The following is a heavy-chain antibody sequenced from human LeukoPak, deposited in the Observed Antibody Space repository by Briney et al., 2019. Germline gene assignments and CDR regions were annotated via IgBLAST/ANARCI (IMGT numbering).Heavy chain of an antibody. Sequence: ASVTVSFTASGYTFTSYYMHWVRQAPGQGLEWMGIINPSGGSTSYARKFQGRVTMTRDMSTSTVYMELSSLRSEDTAVYYCARSEWGTFDYWGQGTLVTVSS. D-gene: IGHD1-1*01. CDR3: ARSEWGTFDY. V-gene: IGHV1-46*01. CDR1: GYTFTSYY. CDR2: INPSGGST. J-gene: IGHJ4*02.